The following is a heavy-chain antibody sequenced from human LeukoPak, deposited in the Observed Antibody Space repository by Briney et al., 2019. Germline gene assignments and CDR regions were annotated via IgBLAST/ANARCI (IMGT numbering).Heavy chain of an antibody. J-gene: IGHJ5*02. CDR2: TRSAGNGE. CDR1: GFSFSDYV. V-gene: IGHV3-30*02. CDR3: ASGAGAVAGLNWFDP. Sequence: GGSLRLSCAASGFSFSDYVFHWVRQAPGKGLEWVAVTRSAGNGEYYADSVKGRFTISRDNSRNMLYLQMNSLRAEDTAVYYCASGAGAVAGLNWFDPWGQGTLVTVSS. D-gene: IGHD6-19*01.